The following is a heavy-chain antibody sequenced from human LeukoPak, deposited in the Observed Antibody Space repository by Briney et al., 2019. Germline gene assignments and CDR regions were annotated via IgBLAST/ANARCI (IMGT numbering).Heavy chain of an antibody. CDR1: GFTFSSYS. V-gene: IGHV3-21*01. CDR2: ISSSSSYI. Sequence: PGRSLRLSCAASGFTFSSYSMDWVRQAPGKGLEWVSSISSSSSYIYYADSVKGRFTISRDNAKNSLYLQMNSLRAEDTAVYYCAREDSGSYVGYYYYYMDVWGKGTTVTVSS. CDR3: AREDSGSYVGYYYYYMDV. J-gene: IGHJ6*03. D-gene: IGHD1-26*01.